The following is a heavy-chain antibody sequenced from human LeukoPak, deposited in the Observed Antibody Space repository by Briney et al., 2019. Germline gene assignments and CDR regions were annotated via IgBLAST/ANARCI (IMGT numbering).Heavy chain of an antibody. CDR1: GGTFSSYA. J-gene: IGHJ4*02. CDR3: ARNYDFWSGYSHYFDY. Sequence: ASVKVSCKASGGTFSSYAISWVRQAPGQGLEWMGGIIPIFGTANYAQKFQGRVTITADKSTSTAYMELSSLRSEDTAVYYCARNYDFWSGYSHYFDYWGQGTLVTVSS. CDR2: IIPIFGTA. V-gene: IGHV1-69*06. D-gene: IGHD3-3*01.